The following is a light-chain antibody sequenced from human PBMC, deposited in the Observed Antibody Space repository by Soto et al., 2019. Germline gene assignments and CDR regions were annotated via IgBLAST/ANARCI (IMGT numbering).Light chain of an antibody. Sequence: QSVLTQPPSASGTPGQTVTISCSGSRTNIGTNYVYWYQQFPGTAPKLLIFANNKRPSGVPERFSASKSGTSASLAISGVRSEDEAEYFCSAWYDRLSVVFGGGTKLTVL. J-gene: IGLJ3*02. V-gene: IGLV1-47*02. CDR1: RTNIGTNY. CDR2: ANN. CDR3: SAWYDRLSVV.